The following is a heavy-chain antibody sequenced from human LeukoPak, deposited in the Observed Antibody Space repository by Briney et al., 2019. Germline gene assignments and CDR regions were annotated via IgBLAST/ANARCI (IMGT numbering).Heavy chain of an antibody. J-gene: IGHJ4*02. V-gene: IGHV4-34*01. CDR2: INHSGST. D-gene: IGHD5-18*01. CDR1: GGSFSGYY. Sequence: PSETLSLTCAVYGGSFSGYYWSWIRQPPGKGLEWIGEINHSGSTNYNPSLKSRVTISVDTSKNQFSLKLSSVTAADTAVYYCARAIEWIQLWYGGYYFDYWGQGTLVTVSS. CDR3: ARAIEWIQLWYGGYYFDY.